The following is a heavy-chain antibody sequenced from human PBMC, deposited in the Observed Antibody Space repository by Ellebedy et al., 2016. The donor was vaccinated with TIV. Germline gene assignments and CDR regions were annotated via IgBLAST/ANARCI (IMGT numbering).Heavy chain of an antibody. D-gene: IGHD1-26*01. Sequence: MPSETLSLTCTVSGGSIRSYYWSWIRQSPGKGLNWIGYIYYTGSTNYNPSLKSRVTISIDTSKNKFSLKLSSVTAADTAVYYCARSLPEDCYFDYWGQGTLVTVSS. CDR2: IYYTGST. V-gene: IGHV4-59*08. CDR3: ARSLPEDCYFDY. CDR1: GGSIRSYY. J-gene: IGHJ4*02.